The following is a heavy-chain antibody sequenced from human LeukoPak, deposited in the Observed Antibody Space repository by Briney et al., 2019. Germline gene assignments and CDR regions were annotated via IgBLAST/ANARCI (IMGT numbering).Heavy chain of an antibody. Sequence: PGGSLRLSCAASGFIVSSNYMSWVRQAPGKGLEWASVFYSCGRTYYADSVKGRFLISRDNSKNMLYLQMNSLRAEDTAVYYCVREKEGLSGGKTGMDVWGQGTTVTVSS. CDR1: GFIVSSNY. V-gene: IGHV3-53*01. D-gene: IGHD4-23*01. CDR2: FYSCGRT. CDR3: VREKEGLSGGKTGMDV. J-gene: IGHJ6*02.